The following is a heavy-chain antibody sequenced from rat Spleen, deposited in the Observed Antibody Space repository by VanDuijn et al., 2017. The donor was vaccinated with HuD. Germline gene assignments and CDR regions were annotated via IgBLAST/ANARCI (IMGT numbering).Heavy chain of an antibody. D-gene: IGHD1-6*01. CDR3: AKGVYYGLGYYFDY. Sequence: EVQLVESGGGLVQPGRSLKFSCAASGFTFSNYGMAWVRQTPTKGLEWVASISTSGGSTYYRDSVKGRFTISRDNAKSTLYLQMESLRSEDTATYYCAKGVYYGLGYYFDYWGQGVMVTVSS. J-gene: IGHJ2*01. V-gene: IGHV5S23*01. CDR2: ISTSGGST. CDR1: GFTFSNYG.